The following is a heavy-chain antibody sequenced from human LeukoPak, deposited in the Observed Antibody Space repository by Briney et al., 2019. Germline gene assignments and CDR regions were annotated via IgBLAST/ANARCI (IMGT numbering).Heavy chain of an antibody. CDR1: GFTYSSYA. CDR3: AKSAVLYYFDY. CDR2: VSGSGGNT. V-gene: IGHV3-23*01. Sequence: GGSLRLSGAASGFTYSSYAMSWVRQAPGKGLEWVSAVSGSGGNTYYADSVKGRFTISRDNSKNTLYLQMNSLRAEDTAVYYCAKSAVLYYFDYWGQGTLVTVSS. J-gene: IGHJ4*02.